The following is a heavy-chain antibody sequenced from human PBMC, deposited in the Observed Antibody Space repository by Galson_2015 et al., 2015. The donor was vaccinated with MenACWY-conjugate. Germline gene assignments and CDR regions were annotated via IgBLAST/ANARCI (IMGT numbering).Heavy chain of an antibody. CDR2: IKKDGSEK. V-gene: IGHV3-7*03. Sequence: SLRLSCAVSGFTFRNYGMTWVRQAPGKGLEWMASIKKDGSEKYYVDSVKGRFTISRDNAKNSMYLEMNSLRVEDTAVYSCARGHYGMDVWGQGTPVTASS. J-gene: IGHJ6*02. CDR3: ARGHYGMDV. CDR1: GFTFRNYG.